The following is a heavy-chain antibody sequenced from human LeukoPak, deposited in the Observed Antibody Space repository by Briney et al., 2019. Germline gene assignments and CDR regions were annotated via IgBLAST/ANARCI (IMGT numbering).Heavy chain of an antibody. Sequence: SETLSRTCTVSGGSISSSSYYWGWLRQPPGKGLEWIGSIYYSGSTYYNPSLKSRVTISVDTSKNQFSLKLSSVTAADTAVYYCARLVVPAATPYYYGMDVWGQGTTVTVSS. CDR3: ARLVVPAATPYYYGMDV. J-gene: IGHJ6*02. D-gene: IGHD2-2*01. CDR1: GGSISSSSYY. V-gene: IGHV4-39*01. CDR2: IYYSGST.